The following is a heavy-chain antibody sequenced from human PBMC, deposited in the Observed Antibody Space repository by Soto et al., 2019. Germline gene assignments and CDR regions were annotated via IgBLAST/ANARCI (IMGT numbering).Heavy chain of an antibody. CDR2: IIPIFGTA. CDR1: GVTFSSYA. CDR3: ARAGQQLAYRFYGMDV. V-gene: IGHV1-69*01. J-gene: IGHJ6*02. Sequence: QVQLVQSGAEVKKPGSSVKVSCKASGVTFSSYAISWVRQAPGQGLEWMGGIIPIFGTANYAQQFQGRVTITADESTSTAYMELSSLRSEDTAVYYCARAGQQLAYRFYGMDVWGQGTTVTVSS. D-gene: IGHD6-13*01.